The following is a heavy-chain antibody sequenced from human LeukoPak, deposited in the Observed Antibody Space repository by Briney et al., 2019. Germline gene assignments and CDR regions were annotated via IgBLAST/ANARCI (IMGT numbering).Heavy chain of an antibody. CDR2: ISGSGGST. CDR3: AKDSSSYSSSSLDY. Sequence: GGSLRLSCAASGFTFSSYAMSWVRQAPGKGLEWVSAISGSGGSTYYADSVKGRFTISRDNSKNTLYLQMNSLSAEDTAVYYCAKDSSSYSSSSLDYWGQGTLVTVSS. J-gene: IGHJ4*02. V-gene: IGHV3-23*01. D-gene: IGHD6-6*01. CDR1: GFTFSSYA.